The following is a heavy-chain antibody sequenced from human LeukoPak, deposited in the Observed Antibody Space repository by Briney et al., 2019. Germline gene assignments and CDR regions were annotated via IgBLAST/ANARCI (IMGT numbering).Heavy chain of an antibody. Sequence: GGSLRLSCAASGFTFSSYGMHWVRQAPGEGPEWVAGISHDGKFKNYADSVRGRISITRDNSLNTMLHHMISLRGEDTALYFCAKEAGRHDAFDIWGQGTKVTVSS. D-gene: IGHD6-6*01. CDR3: AKEAGRHDAFDI. CDR1: GFTFSSYG. J-gene: IGHJ3*02. CDR2: ISHDGKFK. V-gene: IGHV3-30*18.